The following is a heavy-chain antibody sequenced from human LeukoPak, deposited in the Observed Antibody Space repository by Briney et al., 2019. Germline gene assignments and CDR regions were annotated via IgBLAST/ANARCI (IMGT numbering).Heavy chain of an antibody. D-gene: IGHD3-10*01. J-gene: IGHJ4*02. CDR3: ARASGPFDY. CDR1: GFTFSVYG. CDR2: IWNDGSNK. V-gene: IGHV3-33*01. Sequence: GRSRRLSCAASGFTFSVYGMHWVRQAPGKGLEWVAVIWNDGSNKYYADSVKGRFTISRDNSKNTLYLQMNSLRAEDTAVYSCARASGPFDYWGQGTLVAVSS.